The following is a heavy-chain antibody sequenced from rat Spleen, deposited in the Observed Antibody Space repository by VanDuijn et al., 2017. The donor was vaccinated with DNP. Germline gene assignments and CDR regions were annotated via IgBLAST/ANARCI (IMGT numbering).Heavy chain of an antibody. CDR2: IDISGVNT. D-gene: IGHD4-3*01. V-gene: IGHV5S11*01. CDR1: GFTFSGYF. CDR3: IRWNSGHFDY. J-gene: IGHJ2*01. Sequence: EVQLVESGGGLVQPGRSLKLSCAASGFTFSGYFMAWVRQAPKTGLEWVASIDISGVNTYYRDSVKGRFTISRDNAKSTLYLQMDSLRSEETATYYCIRWNSGHFDYWGQGVMVTVSS.